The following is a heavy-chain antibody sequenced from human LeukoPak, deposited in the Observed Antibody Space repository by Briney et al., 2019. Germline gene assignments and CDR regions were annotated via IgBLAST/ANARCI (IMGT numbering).Heavy chain of an antibody. CDR2: INWNGGST. CDR3: ARVSGSFDFDY. D-gene: IGHD1-26*01. J-gene: IGHJ4*02. V-gene: IGHV3-20*04. Sequence: GGSLRLSCAASGFTFSSYWMSWVRQAPGKGLEWVSGINWNGGSTGYADSVKGRFTISRDNAKNSLYLQMNSLRAEDTALYYCARVSGSFDFDYWGQGTLVTVSS. CDR1: GFTFSSYW.